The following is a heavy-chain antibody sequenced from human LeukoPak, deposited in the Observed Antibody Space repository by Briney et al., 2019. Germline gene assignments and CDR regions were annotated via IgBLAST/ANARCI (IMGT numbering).Heavy chain of an antibody. CDR3: ARSSPLNDYEHWFDP. CDR1: GGSISSSSYY. J-gene: IGHJ5*02. Sequence: SETLSLTCTVSGGSISSSSYYWGWIRQPPGKGLEWIGSIYYSGSTYYNPSLKSRVTISVDTSKNQFSLKLSSVTAADTAVYYCARSSPLNDYEHWFDPWGQGTLVTVSS. D-gene: IGHD4-17*01. CDR2: IYYSGST. V-gene: IGHV4-39*07.